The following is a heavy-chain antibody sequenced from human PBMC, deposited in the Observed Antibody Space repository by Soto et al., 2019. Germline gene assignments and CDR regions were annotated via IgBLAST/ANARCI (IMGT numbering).Heavy chain of an antibody. V-gene: IGHV1-2*04. J-gene: IGHJ4*02. CDR1: GYTFTGFY. Sequence: ASVKVSCKASGYTFTGFYMHWVRQAPGQGLEWMGWINPNSGGTNYAQKFQGWVTMTRDTSISTAYMELSRLRSDDTAVYYCAREGSYGYYFDYWGQGTLVTVSS. D-gene: IGHD5-18*01. CDR2: INPNSGGT. CDR3: AREGSYGYYFDY.